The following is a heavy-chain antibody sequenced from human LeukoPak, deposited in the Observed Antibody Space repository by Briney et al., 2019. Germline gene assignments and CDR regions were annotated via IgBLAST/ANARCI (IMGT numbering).Heavy chain of an antibody. D-gene: IGHD3-3*01. J-gene: IGHJ5*02. CDR3: TRDSFGAVRDS. V-gene: IGHV4-39*07. CDR1: GDSMIDNNFY. CDR2: IYYNGRS. Sequence: SETLSLTCTVSGDSMIDNNFYWGWTRQSPQKGLEWIASIYYNGRSLYNPSLRSRVTIPVDASKHQISLKLSYVTAADTAVYFCTRDSFGAVRDSWGRGILVTVSS.